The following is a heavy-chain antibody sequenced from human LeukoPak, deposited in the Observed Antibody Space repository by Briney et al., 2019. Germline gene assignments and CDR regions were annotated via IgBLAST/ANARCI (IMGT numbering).Heavy chain of an antibody. CDR3: ARSVVVVAGTATHLDL. V-gene: IGHV3-9*01. Sequence: PGGSLRLSCAASGFKFDVHAMHWARQVPGKGLEWVSGIRWSSNHMDYADSVGGRFTISRDNAKGSVYLQMNTLRPDDTASYYCARSVVVVAGTATHLDLWGRSTPVIVSS. D-gene: IGHD2-15*01. CDR1: GFKFDVHA. J-gene: IGHJ2*01. CDR2: IRWSSNHM.